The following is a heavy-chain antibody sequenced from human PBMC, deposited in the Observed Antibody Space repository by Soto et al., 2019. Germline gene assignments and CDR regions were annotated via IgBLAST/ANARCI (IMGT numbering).Heavy chain of an antibody. CDR1: GDSVSSVGFH. Sequence: PSETLSLTCTVSGDSVSSVGFHWAWLRRPPGKGLEWIGYIYNGGSTYYRPSLESRMHMSLDATRNHYSLRLSSVTAADTAVYYCARGRRAYCGGDCDSKYRYYYCRLDVWGPGNIVTAYS. CDR3: ARGRRAYCGGDCDSKYRYYYCRLDV. V-gene: IGHV4-30-4*01. CDR2: IYNGGST. J-gene: IGHJ6*02. D-gene: IGHD2-21*02.